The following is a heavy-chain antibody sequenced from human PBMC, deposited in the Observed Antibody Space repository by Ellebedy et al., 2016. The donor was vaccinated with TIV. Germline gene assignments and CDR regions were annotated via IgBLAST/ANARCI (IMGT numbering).Heavy chain of an antibody. D-gene: IGHD3-3*01. CDR2: IIPILGVA. J-gene: IGHJ4*02. V-gene: IGHV1-69*04. Sequence: AASVKVSCKASGDTISRYPISWVRQAPGQGLEWMGRIIPILGVANHAQKFQGRVTMTEDTSTDTAYMELSRLRSEDTAVYYCGRVFGIRVFDHWGQGTLVTVSS. CDR1: GDTISRYP. CDR3: GRVFGIRVFDH.